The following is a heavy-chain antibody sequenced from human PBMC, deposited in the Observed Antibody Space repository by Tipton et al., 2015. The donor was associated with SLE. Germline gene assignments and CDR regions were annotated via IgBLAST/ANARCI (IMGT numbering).Heavy chain of an antibody. Sequence: TLSLTCTVSGGSIAISDYFWGWIRLPPGKGLECIGSVNYRGSTYSTTFYNPSLKSRVTMSADTSKNQLSQTVSSVTAADPAMYYCGTLGWGHDYWGQGPLDTVSS. D-gene: IGHD2-21*01. V-gene: IGHV4-39*07. CDR2: VNYRGST. J-gene: IGHJ4*02. CDR1: GGSIAISDYF. CDR3: GTLGWGHDY.